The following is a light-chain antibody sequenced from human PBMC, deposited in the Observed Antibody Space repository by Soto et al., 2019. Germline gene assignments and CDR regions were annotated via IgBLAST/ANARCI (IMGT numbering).Light chain of an antibody. J-gene: IGLJ1*01. Sequence: QSALTQPPSASGSPRQSVTISCTGTSSDAGGYNYVSWYQQHPGKAPKLLIYEVSKRPSGVPDRFSGSKSGNTASLTVSGLQAEDEADYYCSSYVATKSYVFGTGTKVTVL. CDR3: SSYVATKSYV. V-gene: IGLV2-8*01. CDR2: EVS. CDR1: SSDAGGYNY.